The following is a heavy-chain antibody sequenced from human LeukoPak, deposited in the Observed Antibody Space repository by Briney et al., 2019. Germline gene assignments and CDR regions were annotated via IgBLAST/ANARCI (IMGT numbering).Heavy chain of an antibody. V-gene: IGHV4-30-2*01. CDR2: IYHSGST. Sequence: SETLSLTCTVSGGSISSGGYYWSWIRQPPGKGLEWIGYIYHSGSTYYNPSLKSRVTISVDRSKNQFSLKLSSVTAADTAVYYCARDRKIFMDVWGKGTTVTVSS. J-gene: IGHJ6*03. CDR1: GGSISSGGYY. CDR3: ARDRKIFMDV.